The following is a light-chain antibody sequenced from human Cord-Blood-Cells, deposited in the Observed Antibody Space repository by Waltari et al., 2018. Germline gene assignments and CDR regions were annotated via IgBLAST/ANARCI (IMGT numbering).Light chain of an antibody. CDR1: SSDVGGYNY. Sequence: QSALTQPASVSGSPGQPITISCTGTSSDVGGYNYVFWYQHQPGKAPKLMIYDVSNRPSGVSNRFSGSKSGNTASLTISGLQAEDEADYYCSSYTSSSTWVFGGGTKLTVL. CDR2: DVS. J-gene: IGLJ3*02. CDR3: SSYTSSSTWV. V-gene: IGLV2-14*03.